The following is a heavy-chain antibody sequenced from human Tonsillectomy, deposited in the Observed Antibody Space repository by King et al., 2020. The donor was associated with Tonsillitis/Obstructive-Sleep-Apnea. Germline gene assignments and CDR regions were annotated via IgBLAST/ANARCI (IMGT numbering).Heavy chain of an antibody. CDR2: ISWDGGST. J-gene: IGHJ1*01. D-gene: IGHD3-22*01. CDR1: GFTFDDYT. V-gene: IGHV3-43*01. Sequence: VQLVESGGVVVQPGGSLRLSCAASGFTFDDYTMHWVRQAPGKGLEWVSLISWDGGSTYYADSVKGRFTISRDNSKNSLFLQMNSLRTEDTALYYCAKVSSGYYYYEYFQHWGQGTLVTVSS. CDR3: AKVSSGYYYYEYFQH.